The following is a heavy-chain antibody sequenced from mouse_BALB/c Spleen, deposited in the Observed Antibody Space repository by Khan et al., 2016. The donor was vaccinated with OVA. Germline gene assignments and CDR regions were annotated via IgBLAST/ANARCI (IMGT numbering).Heavy chain of an antibody. D-gene: IGHD2-3*01. CDR1: GFPITSGYY. CDR2: ITHSGET. CDR3: AGDTDGYYSFAY. J-gene: IGHJ3*01. Sequence: VKLLESGPGLVKPSQSLFLACSITGFPITSGYYWIWIRQSPGKPLEWMGYITHSGETFYNPSLQSPISITRETSKNQFFLQLNSVTTEETAMYYCAGDTDGYYSFAYWGQGTLVTVSA. V-gene: IGHV12-3*02.